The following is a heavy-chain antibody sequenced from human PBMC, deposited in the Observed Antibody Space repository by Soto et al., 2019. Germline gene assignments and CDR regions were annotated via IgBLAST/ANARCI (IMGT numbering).Heavy chain of an antibody. CDR3: ANLNCNYFPYNWFDP. V-gene: IGHV3-23*01. CDR1: GFTFSSYA. J-gene: IGHJ5*02. D-gene: IGHD1-7*01. Sequence: EVQLLESGGGLVQPGGSLRLSCAASGFTFSSYAMSWVRQAPGKGLEWVSAISGSGGSTYYADSVKGRFTISRDNSKNPMYLQRNSLRADDTDGYYCANLNCNYFPYNWFDPWGQGTLVTVSS. CDR2: ISGSGGST.